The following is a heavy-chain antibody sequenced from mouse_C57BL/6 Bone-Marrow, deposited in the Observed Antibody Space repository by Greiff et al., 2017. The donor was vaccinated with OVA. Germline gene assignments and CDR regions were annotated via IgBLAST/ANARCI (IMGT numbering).Heavy chain of an antibody. Sequence: VQLQQSGPELVKPGASVKIPCKASGYTFTDYNMDWVKQSHGKSLEWIGDINPNNGGTIYNQKFKGKATLTVDKSSSTAYMELRSLTSEDTAVYYFARSYGNYVRWYFDVWGTGTTVTVSS. V-gene: IGHV1-18*01. J-gene: IGHJ1*03. CDR2: INPNNGGT. D-gene: IGHD2-1*01. CDR3: ARSYGNYVRWYFDV. CDR1: GYTFTDYN.